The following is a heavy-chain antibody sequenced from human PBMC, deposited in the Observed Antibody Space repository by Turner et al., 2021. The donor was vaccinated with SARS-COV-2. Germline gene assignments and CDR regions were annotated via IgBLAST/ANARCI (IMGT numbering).Heavy chain of an antibody. Sequence: EVQLVESGGGLVQPGGSLRLSCAASGFTFSSYWMSWVRQAPGKGLEWVANIKQDGSEKYYVDSVKGRFTISRDNAKNSLYLQMNSLRAEDTAVYYCARAEGWAFGVVIPYDYWAREPWSPSPQ. CDR1: GFTFSSYW. V-gene: IGHV3-7*01. D-gene: IGHD3-3*01. J-gene: IGHJ4*02. CDR2: IKQDGSEK. CDR3: ARAEGWAFGVVIPYDY.